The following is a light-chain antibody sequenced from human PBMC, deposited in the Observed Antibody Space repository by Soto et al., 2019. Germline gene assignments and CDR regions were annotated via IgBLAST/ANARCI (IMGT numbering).Light chain of an antibody. V-gene: IGLV2-18*02. CDR3: SSFTSSSALM. CDR1: SSDVGSDNR. Sequence: QSALTQPPSVSGSPGQSVTIPCTGTSSDVGSDNRVSWYQQPPGTAPKLVIYEVSTRPSGVPARFSGSKSGNTPSLIISGLQAEVEGGYYCSSFTSSSALMFGGGTKLTVL. CDR2: EVS. J-gene: IGLJ3*02.